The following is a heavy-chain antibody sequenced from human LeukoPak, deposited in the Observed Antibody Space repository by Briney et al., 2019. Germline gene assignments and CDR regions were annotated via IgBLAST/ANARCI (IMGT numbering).Heavy chain of an antibody. CDR3: ARGSLIVVGDFDY. V-gene: IGHV1-2*02. D-gene: IGHD3-22*01. CDR1: GNTFTGYH. CDR2: INPNSGGT. Sequence: ASVKVSCKAHGNTFTGYHIHWVRQAPGQGLEWMGWINPNSGGTNYAEKFQGRVTMTRDTSISTAYMELTRLSSDDTAVYYCARGSLIVVGDFDYWGQGTLVSVSS. J-gene: IGHJ4*02.